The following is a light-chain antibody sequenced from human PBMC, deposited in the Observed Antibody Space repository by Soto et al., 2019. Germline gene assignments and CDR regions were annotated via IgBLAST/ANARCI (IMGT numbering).Light chain of an antibody. J-gene: IGLJ3*02. V-gene: IGLV4-60*03. Sequence: QAVLTQSSSASASLGSSVKLTCTLSSGHSSYIIAWHQQQPGKAPRYLMKLEGSGSYNKGSGVPDRFSGSSSGADRYLTISNLQSEDKADYYCETWDSNTRVFGGGTQLTVL. CDR1: SGHSSYI. CDR2: LEGSGSY. CDR3: ETWDSNTRV.